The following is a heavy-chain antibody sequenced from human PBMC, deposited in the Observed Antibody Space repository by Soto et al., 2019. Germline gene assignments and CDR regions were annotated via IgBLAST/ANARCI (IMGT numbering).Heavy chain of an antibody. CDR3: ARGRGRGDFWSGYYTGDYFDY. Sequence: QVQLQESGPGLVKPSQTLSLTCTVSGGSISSGGYYWSWFRQHPGKGLEWIGYIYYSGSTYYNPYSKSRVTISVDKSKNQFSLKLSSVTDADTAVYFCARGRGRGDFWSGYYTGDYFDYWGQGTLVTVSS. V-gene: IGHV4-31*03. CDR1: GGSISSGGYY. D-gene: IGHD3-3*01. CDR2: IYYSGST. J-gene: IGHJ4*02.